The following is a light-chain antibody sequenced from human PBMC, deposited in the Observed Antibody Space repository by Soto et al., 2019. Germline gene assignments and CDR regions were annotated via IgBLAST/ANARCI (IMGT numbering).Light chain of an antibody. V-gene: IGKV3-15*01. Sequence: EIVLTQSPGTLSLSPGERATLSCRASQSVSNYLAWYQQKPGQAPRLPIYGASTRATGIPARFSGSGSGTEFTLTISSLQSEDFAVYYCQQYNNWPPWTFGQGTKVDIK. CDR3: QQYNNWPPWT. J-gene: IGKJ1*01. CDR1: QSVSNY. CDR2: GAS.